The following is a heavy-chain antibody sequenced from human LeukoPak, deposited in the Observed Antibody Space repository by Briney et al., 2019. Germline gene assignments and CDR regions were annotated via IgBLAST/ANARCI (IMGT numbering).Heavy chain of an antibody. V-gene: IGHV4-61*02. CDR2: IYTSGST. J-gene: IGHJ4*02. Sequence: SQTLSLTCTVSGGSISSGSYYWSWIRQPAGKGLEWIGRIYTSGSTNYNPSLKSRVTISVDTSKNQFSLKLSSVTAADTAVYYCARNLESDYYGSGSPAFDYWGQGTLVTVSS. CDR1: GGSISSGSYY. CDR3: ARNLESDYYGSGSPAFDY. D-gene: IGHD3-10*01.